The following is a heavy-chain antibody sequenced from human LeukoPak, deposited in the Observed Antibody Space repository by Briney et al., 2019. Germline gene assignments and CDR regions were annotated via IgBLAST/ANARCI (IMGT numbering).Heavy chain of an antibody. V-gene: IGHV4-59*01. CDR1: GASISSYY. CDR2: IYYSGST. J-gene: IGHJ4*02. D-gene: IGHD2-21*02. Sequence: SETLSLTCTVSGASISSYYWSWIRQPPGKGLEWIGYIYYSGSTNYNPSLKSRVTISVDTSKNQFSLKLSSVTAADTAVYYCARAKDCGGDCYPFDYWGQGTLATVSS. CDR3: ARAKDCGGDCYPFDY.